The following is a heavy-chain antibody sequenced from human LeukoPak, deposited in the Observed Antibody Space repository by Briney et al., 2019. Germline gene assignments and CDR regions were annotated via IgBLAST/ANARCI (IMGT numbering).Heavy chain of an antibody. CDR2: IYYSGST. CDR1: GGSISSSSYY. Sequence: PSETLSLTCTVSGGSISSSSYYWGWIRQPPGKGLEWIGSIYYSGSTYYNPSLKSRVTISVDTSKNQFSLKLSSVTAADTAVYYCARSVAGTPIYFDYWGQGTLVTVSS. CDR3: ARSVAGTPIYFDY. D-gene: IGHD6-19*01. V-gene: IGHV4-39*01. J-gene: IGHJ4*02.